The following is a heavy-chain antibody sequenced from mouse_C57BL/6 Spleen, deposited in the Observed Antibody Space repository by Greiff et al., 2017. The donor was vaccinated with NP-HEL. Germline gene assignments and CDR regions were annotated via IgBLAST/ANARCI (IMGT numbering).Heavy chain of an antibody. CDR3: ARDYYDYLAY. CDR2: IYWDDDK. V-gene: IGHV8-12*01. Sequence: QVTLKESGPGILQSSQTLSLTCSFSGFSLSTSGMGVSWIRQPSGKGLEWLAHIYWDDDKRYNPSLKSRLTISKDTSRNQVFLKITSVDTADTATYYCARDYYDYLAYWGQGTLVTVSA. J-gene: IGHJ3*01. CDR1: GFSLSTSGMG. D-gene: IGHD2-4*01.